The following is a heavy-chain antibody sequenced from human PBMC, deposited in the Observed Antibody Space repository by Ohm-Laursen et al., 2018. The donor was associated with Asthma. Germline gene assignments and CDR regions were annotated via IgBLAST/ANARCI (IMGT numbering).Heavy chain of an antibody. Sequence: SLRLSCSASGFTFSSFGMHWARQAPGKGLEWVAVISYDGINKYYADSVKGRFTISRDNSKNTLYLLLNSLRADDTAVYYCATWTGNYPLDVWGQGTKVTVSS. CDR1: GFTFSSFG. CDR3: ATWTGNYPLDV. CDR2: ISYDGINK. J-gene: IGHJ6*02. V-gene: IGHV3-33*05. D-gene: IGHD3/OR15-3a*01.